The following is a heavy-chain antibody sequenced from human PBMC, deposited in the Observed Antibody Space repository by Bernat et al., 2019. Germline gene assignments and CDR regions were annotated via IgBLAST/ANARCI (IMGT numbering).Heavy chain of an antibody. CDR2: ISYDGSNK. CDR3: ASGTVMATFDY. Sequence: QVQLVESGGGVVQPGRSLRLSCAASGFTFSSYAMHWVRQAPGKGLEWVAVISYDGSNKYYEDSVKGGFTISRDNSKTTLYLQMNSLRAEETAVYYCASGTVMATFDYWGQGTLVTVSS. J-gene: IGHJ4*02. CDR1: GFTFSSYA. D-gene: IGHD5-24*01. V-gene: IGHV3-30-3*01.